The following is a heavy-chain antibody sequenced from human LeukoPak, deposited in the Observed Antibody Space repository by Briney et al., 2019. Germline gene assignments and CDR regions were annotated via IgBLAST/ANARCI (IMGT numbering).Heavy chain of an antibody. Sequence: SETLSLTCTVSGGSISSGDYYWSWIRQPPGKGLEWIGYTYYSGSTYYNPSLKSRVTISVDTSKNQFSLKLSSVTAADTAVYYCARAARDSSGWYAIYYYYYYMDVWGKGTTVTVSS. CDR2: TYYSGST. CDR3: ARAARDSSGWYAIYYYYYYMDV. D-gene: IGHD6-19*01. V-gene: IGHV4-30-4*08. J-gene: IGHJ6*03. CDR1: GGSISSGDYY.